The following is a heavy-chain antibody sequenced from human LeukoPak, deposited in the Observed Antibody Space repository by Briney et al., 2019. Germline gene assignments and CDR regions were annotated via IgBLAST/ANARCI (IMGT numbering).Heavy chain of an antibody. Sequence: ASVKVSCKASGYTFTSYGISWVRQAPGQGLEWMGWISAYNGNTNYAQKLQGRVTMTTDTSTSTAYMELRSLRSDDTAVYYCGANYYGSGSLTYYYYYYMDVWGKGTTVTIS. CDR1: GYTFTSYG. D-gene: IGHD3-10*01. J-gene: IGHJ6*03. V-gene: IGHV1-18*01. CDR3: GANYYGSGSLTYYYYYYMDV. CDR2: ISAYNGNT.